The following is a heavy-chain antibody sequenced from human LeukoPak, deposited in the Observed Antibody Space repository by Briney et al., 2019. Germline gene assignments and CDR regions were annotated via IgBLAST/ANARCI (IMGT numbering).Heavy chain of an antibody. D-gene: IGHD1-26*01. CDR2: ISGHGGST. Sequence: GGSLTHSCSATGFTFSSYAMHWVRPARRKGLEFVSVISGHGGSTYYADSVKGRFTIFRDNSKNTLYLQMSSLRTADTAVYYCVYDPGEGATGNDACAMWRRGTKV. V-gene: IGHV3-64D*06. J-gene: IGHJ3*02. CDR1: GFTFSSYA. CDR3: VYDPGEGATGNDACAM.